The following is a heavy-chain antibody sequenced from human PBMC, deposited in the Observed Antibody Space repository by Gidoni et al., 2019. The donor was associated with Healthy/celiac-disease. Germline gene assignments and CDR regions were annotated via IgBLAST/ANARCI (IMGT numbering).Heavy chain of an antibody. CDR2: ISTSSSYI. D-gene: IGHD3-16*01. CDR1: GFTFSNYS. J-gene: IGHJ4*02. Sequence: EVQLVESVGGLVKPGGSRRLSCAAPGFTFSNYSMNWVRQAPGKGLEWVSSISTSSSYIYYEDSGKGRFTISRDNAKNSLYLQMNSLRAEDTAVYYCAGCYDYAGLGDYWGQGTLVTVSS. CDR3: AGCYDYAGLGDY. V-gene: IGHV3-21*01.